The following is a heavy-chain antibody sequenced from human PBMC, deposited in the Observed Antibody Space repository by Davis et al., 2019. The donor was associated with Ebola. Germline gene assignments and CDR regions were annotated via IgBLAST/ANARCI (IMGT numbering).Heavy chain of an antibody. CDR2: IYYSGST. J-gene: IGHJ5*02. D-gene: IGHD6-13*01. CDR3: ARRGTSSWYAGWFDP. V-gene: IGHV4-59*08. Sequence: MPSETLSLTCSVSGASISSYYWSWVRQPPGKGLEYIGYIYYSGSTNYNPSLKSRVTISVDTFKNQFSLKLSSVTAADTAMYYCARRGTSSWYAGWFDPWGQGTLVTVSS. CDR1: GASISSYY.